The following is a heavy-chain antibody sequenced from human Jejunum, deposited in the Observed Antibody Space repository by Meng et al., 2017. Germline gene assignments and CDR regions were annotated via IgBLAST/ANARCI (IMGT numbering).Heavy chain of an antibody. CDR2: INPTSGGT. V-gene: IGHV1-2*06. CDR1: RYTVTGYY. J-gene: IGHJ4*02. D-gene: IGHD3-10*01. Sequence: VRRVQAGAELKKPGASVTLSCKTSRYTVTGYYVHWVRQAPGQGLEWMGRINPTSGGTNFAQKFQGRITMARDTSISTAYMGLTTLRSDDTAVYYCAREGNYYGSGSSPLDSWGQGALVTVSS. CDR3: AREGNYYGSGSSPLDS.